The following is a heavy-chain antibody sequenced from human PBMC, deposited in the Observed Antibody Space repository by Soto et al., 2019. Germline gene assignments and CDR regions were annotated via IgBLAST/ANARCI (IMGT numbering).Heavy chain of an antibody. Sequence: SETLSLTCAVSGGSISSDGYSWTRLRQPPGKGLEWIGYIYYSGSTNYNPSLKSRVTISVDTSKNQFSLKLSSVTAADTAVYYCARRYGVYFDYWGQGTLVTVSS. D-gene: IGHD4-17*01. V-gene: IGHV4-61*08. CDR3: ARRYGVYFDY. J-gene: IGHJ4*02. CDR1: GGSISSDGYS. CDR2: IYYSGST.